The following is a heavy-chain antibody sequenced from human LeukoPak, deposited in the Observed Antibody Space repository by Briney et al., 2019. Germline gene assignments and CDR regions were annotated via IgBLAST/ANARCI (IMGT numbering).Heavy chain of an antibody. D-gene: IGHD6-13*01. CDR1: GYTFTSYD. J-gene: IGHJ4*02. CDR2: MNPNSGNT. V-gene: IGHV1-8*01. CDR3: ARGRGYLIAAAGLSDY. Sequence: ASVKVSCKASGYTFTSYDINWVRQATGQGLEWMGWMNPNSGNTGYAQKFQGRVTMTRNTSISTAYMELSSLRSEDTAVYYCARGRGYLIAAAGLSDYWGQGTLVTVSS.